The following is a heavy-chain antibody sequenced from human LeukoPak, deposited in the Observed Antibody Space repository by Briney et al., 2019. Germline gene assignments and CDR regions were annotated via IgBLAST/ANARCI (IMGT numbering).Heavy chain of an antibody. Sequence: ASVKVSCKASGGTFSSYAISWVRQAPGQGLEWMGGIIPIFGTANYAQKFQGRVTITADESTSTAYMELSSLRSEDTAVYYCARGYYAPYDAFDIWGQGTMVTVSS. CDR2: IIPIFGTA. V-gene: IGHV1-69*01. D-gene: IGHD2-2*01. CDR1: GGTFSSYA. CDR3: ARGYYAPYDAFDI. J-gene: IGHJ3*02.